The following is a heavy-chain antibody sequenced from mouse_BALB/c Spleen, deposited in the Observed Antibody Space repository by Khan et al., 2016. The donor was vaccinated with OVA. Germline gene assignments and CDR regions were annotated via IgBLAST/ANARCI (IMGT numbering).Heavy chain of an antibody. Sequence: QVQLQQSGADLARPGASVRMSCKASGYTFTSNTMHWVKQRPGQGLEWIGYINPRSGYTNYNQNFKDKATLTADKSSSTAYMQLSSLTSEDSAVYYCARRTTVYTMDYWGQGTSVTVAA. J-gene: IGHJ4*01. CDR3: ARRTTVYTMDY. CDR2: INPRSGYT. CDR1: GYTFTSNT. D-gene: IGHD1-1*01. V-gene: IGHV1-4*01.